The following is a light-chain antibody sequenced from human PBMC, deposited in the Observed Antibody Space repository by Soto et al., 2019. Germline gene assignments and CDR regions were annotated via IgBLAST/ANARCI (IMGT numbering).Light chain of an antibody. J-gene: IGLJ3*02. V-gene: IGLV2-14*01. CDR1: SSDVGDDNF. CDR3: RSYSRSYTWV. CDR2: GVS. Sequence: QSALTQPASVSGSPGQSITISCTGTSSDVGDDNFVSWYQQHPGKAPKLMIYGVSNRPSGVSNRFSGSKSGNTASLTISGLQAEDEADYYCRSYSRSYTWVFGGGTKLTVL.